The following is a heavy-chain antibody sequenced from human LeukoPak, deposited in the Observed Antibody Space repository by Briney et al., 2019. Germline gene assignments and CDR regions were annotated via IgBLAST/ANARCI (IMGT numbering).Heavy chain of an antibody. J-gene: IGHJ4*02. CDR3: AREVPGDYYLDY. CDR2: IYYSGST. V-gene: IGHV4-59*01. CDR1: GGSISSYY. Sequence: PSETLSLTCTVSGGSISSYYWRWIRQPPGKGLEWIGYIYYSGSTNYNPSLKSRVTISVDTSKNQFSLKLSSVTAADTAVYYCAREVPGDYYLDYWGQGTLVTVSS. D-gene: IGHD4-17*01.